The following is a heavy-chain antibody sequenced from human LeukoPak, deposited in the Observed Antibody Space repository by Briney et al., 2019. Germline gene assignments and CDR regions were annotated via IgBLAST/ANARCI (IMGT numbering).Heavy chain of an antibody. V-gene: IGHV4-4*07. CDR3: ARGASGYYQFDY. CDR1: GGSISPYY. Sequence: VKPSETLSLTCAVSGGSISPYYWSWIRQPAGKGLEWIGCIYTSGSTNYNPSLKSRVTMSVDASKNQFSLKLSSVTAADTAVYYCARGASGYYQFDYWGQGTLVTVSS. J-gene: IGHJ4*02. D-gene: IGHD3-22*01. CDR2: IYTSGST.